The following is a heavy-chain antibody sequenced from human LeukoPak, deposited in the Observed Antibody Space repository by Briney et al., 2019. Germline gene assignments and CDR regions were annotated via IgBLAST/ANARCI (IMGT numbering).Heavy chain of an antibody. CDR1: GFTFSSYA. J-gene: IGHJ4*02. Sequence: GGSLRLSCAASGFTFSSYAMSWVRQAPGKGLEWVSAISGSGGSTHYADSVKGRFIISRDNPKNTLYLQMNGLRAEDTAVYYCAKGLLGYYYDSSGYYYWGQGTLVTVSS. CDR2: ISGSGGST. V-gene: IGHV3-23*01. D-gene: IGHD3-22*01. CDR3: AKGLLGYYYDSSGYYY.